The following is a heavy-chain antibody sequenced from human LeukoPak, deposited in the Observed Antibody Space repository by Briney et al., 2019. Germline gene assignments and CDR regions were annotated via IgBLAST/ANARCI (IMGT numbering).Heavy chain of an antibody. CDR3: ARAPYGSGRFFPSYFDY. CDR1: GYTFTSYG. CDR2: SSAYNGNT. V-gene: IGHV1-18*01. D-gene: IGHD3-10*01. J-gene: IGHJ4*02. Sequence: ASVKVSCKASGYTFTSYGISWVRQAPGQGLEWMGWSSAYNGNTNYAQKLQGRVTMTTDTSTSTAYMELRSLRSDDTAVYYCARAPYGSGRFFPSYFDYWGQGTLVTVSS.